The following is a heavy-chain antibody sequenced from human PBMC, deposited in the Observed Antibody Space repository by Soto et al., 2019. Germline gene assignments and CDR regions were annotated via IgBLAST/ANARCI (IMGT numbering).Heavy chain of an antibody. V-gene: IGHV4-31*03. J-gene: IGHJ4*02. CDR3: ARALPYVDLPFGSRTRYSHFDS. Sequence: PSETLSLTCTVSGGSISSGVYYWTWIRQRPGKGLEWIGHVYYSGNTFYYNPSLRSRLTISVDTSKNQFSLMLTSVTAADTALYYCARALPYVDLPFGSRTRYSHFDSWGQGSLVTVSS. CDR1: GGSISSGVYY. D-gene: IGHD6-13*01. CDR2: VYYSGNTF.